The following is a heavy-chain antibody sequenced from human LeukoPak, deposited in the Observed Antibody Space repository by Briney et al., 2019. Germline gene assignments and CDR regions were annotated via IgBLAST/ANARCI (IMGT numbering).Heavy chain of an antibody. V-gene: IGHV1-2*06. CDR3: ARDYGDYGYFQH. CDR1: GYTFTGYY. D-gene: IGHD4-17*01. CDR2: INPNSGGT. J-gene: IGHJ1*01. Sequence: ASVKVSCKASGYTFTGYYMHWVRQAPGQGLEWMGRINPNSGGTNYAQKFQGRVTMTRDTSISTAYMELSRLRSDDTAVYYCARDYGDYGYFQHWGQGTLVTVSS.